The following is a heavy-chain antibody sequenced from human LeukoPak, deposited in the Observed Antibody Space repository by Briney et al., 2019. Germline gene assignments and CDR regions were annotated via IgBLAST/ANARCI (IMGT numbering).Heavy chain of an antibody. CDR2: INPNSGGT. V-gene: IGHV1-2*06. Sequence: ASVKVSCKASGYTFRGYYMHWVRQAPGQGLEWMGRINPNSGGTNYAQKFQGRVTMTRDTSISTAYMELSRLTSDDTAVYYCARGLDLGGYCSSTSCRYFDYWSQGTLVTVSS. D-gene: IGHD2-2*03. J-gene: IGHJ4*02. CDR1: GYTFRGYY. CDR3: ARGLDLGGYCSSTSCRYFDY.